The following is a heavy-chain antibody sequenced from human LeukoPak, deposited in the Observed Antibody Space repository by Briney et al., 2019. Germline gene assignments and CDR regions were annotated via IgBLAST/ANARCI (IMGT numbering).Heavy chain of an antibody. CDR3: VQERDRRGYSDY. V-gene: IGHV3-30*02. CDR1: GFTFTTNA. J-gene: IGHJ4*02. Sequence: PGGSLRLSCAASGFTFTTNAMHWVRQAPGNGLEWVTFIRYDGNEKYYADSVKGRFTISRDNSQNTLYLQMNSLKVEDTAVYYCVQERDRRGYSDYWGQGTLVTVSS. CDR2: IRYDGNEK. D-gene: IGHD2-15*01.